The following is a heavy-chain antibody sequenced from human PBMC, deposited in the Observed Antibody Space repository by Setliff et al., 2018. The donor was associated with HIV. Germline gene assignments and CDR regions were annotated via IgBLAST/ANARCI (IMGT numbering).Heavy chain of an antibody. J-gene: IGHJ6*02. CDR2: FYYSGST. V-gene: IGHV4-39*01. CDR3: ARRGDFFYYAMDV. Sequence: SETLSLTCVVSGDSISRSRYYWGWIRQPPGKGLEWIGSFYYSGSTSYNPSLKSRVTISGDTSKNQVSLKLSSVTAADTAVYYCARRGDFFYYAMDVWGQGTTVTVSS. CDR1: GDSISRSRYY.